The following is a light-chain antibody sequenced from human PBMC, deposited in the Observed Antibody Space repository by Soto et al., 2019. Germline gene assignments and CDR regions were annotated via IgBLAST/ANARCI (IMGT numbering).Light chain of an antibody. J-gene: IGKJ1*01. Sequence: EIVLTQSPGTLSLSPGEGATLSCRASQSISSNYLAWYHQKPGQAPRLLIYGASNRATGIPDRFSGSGSETDFTLTISRLEPEDFAVYYCQQYSRSPRTFGQGTKVDIK. CDR3: QQYSRSPRT. CDR2: GAS. V-gene: IGKV3-20*01. CDR1: QSISSNY.